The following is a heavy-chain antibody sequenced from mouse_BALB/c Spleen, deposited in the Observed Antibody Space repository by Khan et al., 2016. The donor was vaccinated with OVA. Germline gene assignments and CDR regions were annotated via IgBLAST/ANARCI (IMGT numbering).Heavy chain of an antibody. V-gene: IGHV2-9*02. CDR3: ARDTTATPY. CDR2: IWAGGST. CDR1: GFSLTSYG. Sequence: VQLQESGPGLVAPSQSLSITCTVSGFSLTSYGVHWVRQPPGKGLEWLGIIWAGGSTNYNSALMSRLSISKDNSKSQVFLKRNSLQTYDTAMYYCARDTTATPYWGQGTLVTVSA. D-gene: IGHD1-2*01. J-gene: IGHJ3*01.